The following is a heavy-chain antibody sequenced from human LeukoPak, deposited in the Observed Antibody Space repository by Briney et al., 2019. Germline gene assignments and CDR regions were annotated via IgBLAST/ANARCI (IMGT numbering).Heavy chain of an antibody. V-gene: IGHV4-61*02. J-gene: IGHJ6*03. CDR3: ARAVSSSSWPYYYYYMDV. Sequence: PSETLSLTCTVSGGSISSGSYYWSWIRQPAGKGLEWIGRIYTSGSTNYNPSLKSRVTISVDTSKNQFSLKLSSVTAADTAVYYCARAVSSSSWPYYYYYMDVWGKGTTVTVSS. D-gene: IGHD6-13*01. CDR1: GGSISSGSYY. CDR2: IYTSGST.